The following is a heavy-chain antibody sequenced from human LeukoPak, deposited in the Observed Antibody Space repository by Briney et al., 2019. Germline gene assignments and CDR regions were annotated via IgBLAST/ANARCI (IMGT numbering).Heavy chain of an antibody. CDR3: ARSRLRLGELSLGPDY. CDR1: GGTFSSYA. D-gene: IGHD3-16*02. V-gene: IGHV1-69*13. Sequence: ASVKVSCKASGGTFSSYAISWVRQAPGQGLEWTGGIIPIFGTANYAQKFQGRVTITADESTSTAYMELSSLRSEDTAVYYCARSRLRLGELSLGPDYWGQGTLVTVSS. J-gene: IGHJ4*02. CDR2: IIPIFGTA.